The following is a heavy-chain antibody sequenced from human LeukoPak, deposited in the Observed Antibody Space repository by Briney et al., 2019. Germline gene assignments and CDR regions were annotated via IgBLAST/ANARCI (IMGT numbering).Heavy chain of an antibody. Sequence: SETLSLTCAVYGESFTGYYWNWIRQSPGKGLEWIGDINHSGSTNYNPSLKSRVTISKDTSKKQFSLKLSSVTAADTAVYSCARGTLVRGISYWGQGALVTVSS. CDR3: ARGTLVRGISY. CDR1: GESFTGYY. CDR2: INHSGST. V-gene: IGHV4-34*01. D-gene: IGHD3-10*02. J-gene: IGHJ4*02.